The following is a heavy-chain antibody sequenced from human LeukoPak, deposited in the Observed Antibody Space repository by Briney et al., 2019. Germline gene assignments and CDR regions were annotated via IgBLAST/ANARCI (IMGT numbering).Heavy chain of an antibody. Sequence: PGGSLRLSCAASGFTFSSYWMHWVRQAPGKGLEWVSVSALTHGGYTTYYADSVKGRFTVSRDNSKSTLYLQMNSLRGDDTAVYYCAKVGEYYGSGSLNWFDSWGQGTLVTVSS. CDR2: LTHGGYTT. V-gene: IGHV3-23*01. CDR3: AKVGEYYGSGSLNWFDS. CDR1: GFTFSSYW. J-gene: IGHJ5*01. D-gene: IGHD3-10*01.